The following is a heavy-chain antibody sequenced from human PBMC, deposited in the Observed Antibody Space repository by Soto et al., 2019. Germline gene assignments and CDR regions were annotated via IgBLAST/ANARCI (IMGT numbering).Heavy chain of an antibody. D-gene: IGHD3-22*01. Sequence: SGPTLVNPTQTLTLTCTFSGFSLSTSGVGVGWIRQPPGKALEWLALIYWDDDKYYSTSLKTRLTISKDTSKNQVVLAMTNMDPVDTATYYCARATYYYDSSGYAAYYFDYWGQGTLVTVSS. CDR1: GFSLSTSGVG. CDR2: IYWDDDK. J-gene: IGHJ4*02. CDR3: ARATYYYDSSGYAAYYFDY. V-gene: IGHV2-70*01.